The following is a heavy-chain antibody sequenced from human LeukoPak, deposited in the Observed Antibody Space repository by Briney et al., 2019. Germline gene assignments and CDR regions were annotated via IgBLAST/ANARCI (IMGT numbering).Heavy chain of an antibody. CDR2: ISAYNGNT. CDR3: ARTDLRGSYYLPRP. V-gene: IGHV1-18*01. D-gene: IGHD1-26*01. CDR1: GYTFTSYG. J-gene: IGHJ5*02. Sequence: ASVKVSCKASGYTFTSYGISWVRQAPGQGLEWMGWISAYNGNTNYAQKLQGRVTMTTDTSTSTAYMGLRSLRSDDTAVYYCARTDLRGSYYLPRPWGQGTLVTVSS.